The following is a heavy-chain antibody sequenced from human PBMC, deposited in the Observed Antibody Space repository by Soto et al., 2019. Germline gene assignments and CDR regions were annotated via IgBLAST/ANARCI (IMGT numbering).Heavy chain of an antibody. D-gene: IGHD2-15*01. CDR2: ISSSGSTI. CDR1: GFTFSSYE. Sequence: PGGSLRLSCAASGFTFSSYEMNWVRQAPGKGLEWVSYISSSGSTIYYADSVKGRFTISRDNAKNSLYLQMNSLRAEDTAVYYCARDSPDYCSGGRCGDAFDIWGQGTMVTVSS. CDR3: ARDSPDYCSGGRCGDAFDI. V-gene: IGHV3-48*03. J-gene: IGHJ3*02.